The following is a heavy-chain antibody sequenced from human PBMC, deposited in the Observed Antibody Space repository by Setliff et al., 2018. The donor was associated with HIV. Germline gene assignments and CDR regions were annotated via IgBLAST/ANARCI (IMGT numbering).Heavy chain of an antibody. Sequence: GGSLRLSCAASGFTVSCNYMSWVRQAPGKGLEWVSTISSGSNIYYADSVKVRFTIARDDSKNTLYLQMTSVSDEDTAVYYCAKVLLFGVDVFDIWGQGTMVTVSS. J-gene: IGHJ3*02. D-gene: IGHD3-10*02. CDR2: ISSGSNI. CDR1: GFTVSCNY. V-gene: IGHV3-53*01. CDR3: AKVLLFGVDVFDI.